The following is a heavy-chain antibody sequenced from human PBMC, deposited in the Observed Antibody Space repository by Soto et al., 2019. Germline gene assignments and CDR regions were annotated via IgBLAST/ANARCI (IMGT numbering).Heavy chain of an antibody. CDR1: GFTFSSYG. Sequence: PGGSLRLSCAGCGFTFSSYGIHWVRQAPCKGLEWVAVISYDGSNKYYADSVKGRFTISRDNSKNTLYLQMNSLRAEDTAVYYCAKDLATEMSGNLYFDYWGQGTLVAVSS. D-gene: IGHD3-3*01. V-gene: IGHV3-30*18. CDR2: ISYDGSNK. CDR3: AKDLATEMSGNLYFDY. J-gene: IGHJ4*02.